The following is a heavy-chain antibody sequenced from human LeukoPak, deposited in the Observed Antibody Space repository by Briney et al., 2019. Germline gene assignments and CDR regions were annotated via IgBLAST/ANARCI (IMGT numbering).Heavy chain of an antibody. J-gene: IGHJ4*02. Sequence: SETLSLTCTVSGGSISSGSYYWSWIRQPAGKGLEWIGRIYTSGSTNYNPSLKGRVTISVDTSKNQFSLKLSSVTAADTAVYYCARRGWLQLVYWGQGTLVTVSS. CDR3: ARRGWLQLVY. V-gene: IGHV4-61*02. CDR1: GGSISSGSYY. D-gene: IGHD5-24*01. CDR2: IYTSGST.